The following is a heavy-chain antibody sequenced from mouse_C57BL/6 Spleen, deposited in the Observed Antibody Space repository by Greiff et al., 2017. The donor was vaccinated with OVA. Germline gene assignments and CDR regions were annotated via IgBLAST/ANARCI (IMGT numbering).Heavy chain of an antibody. CDR2: IDPSDSYT. V-gene: IGHV1-50*01. J-gene: IGHJ4*01. Sequence: QVQLKQPGAELVKPGASVKLSCKASGYTFTSYWMQWVKQRPGQGLEWIGEIDPSDSYTNYNQKFKGKATLTVDTSSSTAYMQLSSLTSEDSAVYYCARWGLRCSMDYWGQGTSVTVSS. CDR3: ARWGLRCSMDY. D-gene: IGHD1-1*01. CDR1: GYTFTSYW.